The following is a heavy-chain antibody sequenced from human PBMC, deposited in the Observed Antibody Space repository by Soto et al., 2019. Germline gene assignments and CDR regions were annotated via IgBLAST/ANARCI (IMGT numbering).Heavy chain of an antibody. CDR2: MSYDGSNE. CDR3: AKDGSHNFDY. Sequence: QVQLVESGGGVVQPGRSLRLSCAASGFTFSHYAMHWFRQAPGKGREWVALMSYDGSNEYYADSVKGRFTISRDNSKNTLYLQMNSLRAEDTAVYYCAKDGSHNFDYWGQGTLVTVSS. V-gene: IGHV3-30*18. D-gene: IGHD1-26*01. CDR1: GFTFSHYA. J-gene: IGHJ4*02.